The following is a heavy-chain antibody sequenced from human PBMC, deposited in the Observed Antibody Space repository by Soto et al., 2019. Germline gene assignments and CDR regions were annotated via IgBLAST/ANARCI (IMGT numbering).Heavy chain of an antibody. Sequence: PGESLKISCKGSGYSFTSYWISWVRQMPGKGLEWMGRIDPSDSYTDYSPSFQGHVTISADKSISTAYLQWSSLKASDTAMYYCARPEGRVSGIGGMDVWGQGTTVTVSS. V-gene: IGHV5-10-1*01. CDR1: GYSFTSYW. CDR3: ARPEGRVSGIGGMDV. D-gene: IGHD3-10*01. J-gene: IGHJ6*02. CDR2: IDPSDSYT.